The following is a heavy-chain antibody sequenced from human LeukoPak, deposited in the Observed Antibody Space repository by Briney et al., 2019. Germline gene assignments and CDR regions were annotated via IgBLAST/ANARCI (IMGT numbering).Heavy chain of an antibody. Sequence: GRSLRLSCAASGFTFSSYAMSWVRQAPGKGLEWVSAISGSGCSTYCADSVKSRSTICRDNSKNALYMQMNCLRAEDTAVDYSAKARGGFLEWLKLDYWGQGTLVTVSS. D-gene: IGHD3-3*01. CDR1: GFTFSSYA. CDR2: ISGSGCST. J-gene: IGHJ4*02. V-gene: IGHV3-23*01. CDR3: AKARGGFLEWLKLDY.